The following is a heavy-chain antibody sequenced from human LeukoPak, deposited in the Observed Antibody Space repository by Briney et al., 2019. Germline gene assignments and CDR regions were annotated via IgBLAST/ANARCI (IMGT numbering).Heavy chain of an antibody. CDR3: ARSAGDFDH. J-gene: IGHJ4*02. D-gene: IGHD7-27*01. CDR1: GLTVSSNY. Sequence: GGSLTLPCAASGLTVSSNYMSWVRQAPGKGLEWVSVIYSGGSTYYADSVKGRFTIPRDNSKNALYLQMNSLRAEDTAVYPCARSAGDFDHWGQGTLVTVSS. CDR2: IYSGGST. V-gene: IGHV3-53*01.